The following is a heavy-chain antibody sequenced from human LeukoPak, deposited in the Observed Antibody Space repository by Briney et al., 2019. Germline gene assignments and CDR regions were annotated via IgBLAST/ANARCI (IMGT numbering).Heavy chain of an antibody. J-gene: IGHJ5*02. CDR2: INPNSGGT. CDR1: GYTFSGYY. D-gene: IGHD3-10*01. V-gene: IGHV1-2*02. Sequence: GASVKVSCKASGYTFSGYYIFWVRRAPGQGLEWMGWINPNSGGTNYAQEFQGRVTMTRDTSITTAYMGLSTLRSDDTAVYYCALIGDHAWFDPWGQGTLVTVSS. CDR3: ALIGDHAWFDP.